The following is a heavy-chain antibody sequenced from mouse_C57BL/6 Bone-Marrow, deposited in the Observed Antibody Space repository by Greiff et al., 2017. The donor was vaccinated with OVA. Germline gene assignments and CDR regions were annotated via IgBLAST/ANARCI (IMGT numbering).Heavy chain of an antibody. D-gene: IGHD2-3*01. CDR2: INYDGSST. J-gene: IGHJ4*01. Sequence: DVKLVESEGGLVQPGSSMKLSCTASGFTFSDYYMAWVRQVPEKGLEWVANINYDGSSTYYLDSLKSRFIISRENAKNILYLQMSSLKSEDTATYYCARVDGYLYAMDYWGQGTSVTVSS. CDR1: GFTFSDYY. V-gene: IGHV5-16*01. CDR3: ARVDGYLYAMDY.